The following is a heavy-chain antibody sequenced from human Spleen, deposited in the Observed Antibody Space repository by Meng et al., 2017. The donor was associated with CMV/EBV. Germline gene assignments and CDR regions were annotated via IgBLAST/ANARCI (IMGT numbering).Heavy chain of an antibody. CDR2: IYSETDT. CDR3: ATEVSMIVVA. J-gene: IGHJ5*02. D-gene: IGHD3-22*01. CDR1: GFTVSRNY. Sequence: GGSLRLSCAASGFTVSRNYMNWVRQAPGKGLEWVSIIYSETDTYYADSVKGRFTVSRDNAKNSLNLQMDSLRAEDTAMYYCATEVSMIVVAWGQGTLVTVSS. V-gene: IGHV3-66*01.